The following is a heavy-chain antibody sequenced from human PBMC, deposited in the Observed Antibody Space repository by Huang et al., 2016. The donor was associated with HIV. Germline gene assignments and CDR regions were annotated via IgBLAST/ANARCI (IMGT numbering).Heavy chain of an antibody. V-gene: IGHV3-74*01. CDR3: ARGSRQGKYYYGSGTAY. D-gene: IGHD3-10*01. J-gene: IGHJ4*02. CDR2: IKSDGSST. Sequence: EVQLVESGGGLVQPGGSLRLSCAASGFTFSSSWMHWVRRVPGKGLVWVSHIKSDGSSTSYADYVKGRFTISRDNAKNTLYLQMNSLRAEDTAVYYCARGSRQGKYYYGSGTAYWGQGTLVTVSS. CDR1: GFTFSSSW.